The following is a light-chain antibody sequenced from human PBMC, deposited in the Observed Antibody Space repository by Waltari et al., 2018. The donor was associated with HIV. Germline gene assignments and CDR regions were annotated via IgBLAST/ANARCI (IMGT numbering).Light chain of an antibody. J-gene: IGLJ3*02. CDR2: EVN. V-gene: IGLV2-14*01. Sequence: HSALTQPASVSGSPGQTVTISCSGTSSDVGGFNYVSWYQQHPGKAPKLMIYEVNNRPSRISSRFSGSKSGNTASMTISGLQAEDEADYYCSSYTTTTTILFGGGTKVTVL. CDR1: SSDVGGFNY. CDR3: SSYTTTTTIL.